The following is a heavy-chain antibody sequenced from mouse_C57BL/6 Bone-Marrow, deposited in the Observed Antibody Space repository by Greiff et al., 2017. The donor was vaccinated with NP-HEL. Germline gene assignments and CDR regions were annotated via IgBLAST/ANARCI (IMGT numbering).Heavy chain of an antibody. V-gene: IGHV1-4*01. CDR2: INPSSGYT. Sequence: VKLQESGAELARPGASVKMSCKASGYTFTSYTMHWVKQRPGQGLEWIGYINPSSGYTKYNQKFKDKATLTADKSSSTAYMQLSSLTSEDSAVYYCARFFDGYYFYAMDYWGQGTSVTVSS. D-gene: IGHD2-3*01. CDR1: GYTFTSYT. J-gene: IGHJ4*01. CDR3: ARFFDGYYFYAMDY.